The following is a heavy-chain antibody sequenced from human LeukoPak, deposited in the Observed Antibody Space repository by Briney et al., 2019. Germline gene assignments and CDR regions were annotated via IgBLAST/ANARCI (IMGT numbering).Heavy chain of an antibody. CDR3: ARDPPASSGYYYY. D-gene: IGHD3-22*01. J-gene: IGHJ4*02. Sequence: GGSLRLSCAASGFTFSSYSMNWVRQAPGKGLEWVSSISSSSSYIYYADSVKGRFTISRDNAKNSLYLQMNSLRAEDTAVYYCARDPPASSGYYYYWGQGTLVTVSS. CDR1: GFTFSSYS. V-gene: IGHV3-21*01. CDR2: ISSSSSYI.